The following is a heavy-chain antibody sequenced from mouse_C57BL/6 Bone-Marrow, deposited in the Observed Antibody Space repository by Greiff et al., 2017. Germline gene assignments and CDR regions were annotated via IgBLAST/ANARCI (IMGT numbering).Heavy chain of an antibody. CDR2: ISSGGSYT. CDR3: ARLGYYGSSYFDN. J-gene: IGHJ2*01. V-gene: IGHV5-6*01. D-gene: IGHD1-1*01. Sequence: EVMLVESGGDLVKPGGSLKLSCAASGFTFSSYGMSWVRQTPDKRLEWVATISSGGSYTYYPDSVKGRFTISRDNAKNTLYLQMSSLKSEDTAMYYCARLGYYGSSYFDNWGQGTTLTVSS. CDR1: GFTFSSYG.